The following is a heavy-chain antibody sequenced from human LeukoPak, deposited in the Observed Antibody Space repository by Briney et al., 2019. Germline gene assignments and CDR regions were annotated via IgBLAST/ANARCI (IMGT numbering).Heavy chain of an antibody. CDR1: GYTFTSYA. CDR3: ARDDGSYYAFDI. J-gene: IGHJ3*02. Sequence: ASVKVSCKASGYTFTSYAMHWVRQAPGQRLEWMGWINAGNGNTKYSQKFQGRVTMTTDTSTSTAYMELRSLRSDDTAVYYCARDDGSYYAFDIWGQGTMVTVSS. V-gene: IGHV1-3*01. D-gene: IGHD1-26*01. CDR2: INAGNGNT.